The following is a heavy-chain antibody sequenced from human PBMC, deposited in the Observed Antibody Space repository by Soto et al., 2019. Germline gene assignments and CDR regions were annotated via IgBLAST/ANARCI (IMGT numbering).Heavy chain of an antibody. J-gene: IGHJ3*02. CDR3: AKGLNAWFGETTGAFDI. Sequence: GGSLRLSCAASGFTFSSYAMSWVRQAPGKGLEWVSAISGSGGSTYYADSVKGRFTISRDNSKNTLYLQMNSLRAEDTVVYYCAKGLNAWFGETTGAFDIWGQGTMVTVSS. V-gene: IGHV3-23*01. CDR2: ISGSGGST. D-gene: IGHD3-10*01. CDR1: GFTFSSYA.